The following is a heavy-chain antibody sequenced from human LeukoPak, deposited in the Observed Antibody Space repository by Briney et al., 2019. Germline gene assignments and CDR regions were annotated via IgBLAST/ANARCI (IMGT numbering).Heavy chain of an antibody. CDR1: GFTFSSYA. J-gene: IGHJ4*02. CDR3: ARQIGGLYFDY. Sequence: GGSLRLSCAASGFTFSSYAMSWVRQAPGKGLEWVSVIYSGGSTYYADSVKGRFTISRDNSKNTLYLQMNSLRAEDTAVYYCARQIGGLYFDYWGQGTLVTVSS. CDR2: IYSGGST. V-gene: IGHV3-66*04.